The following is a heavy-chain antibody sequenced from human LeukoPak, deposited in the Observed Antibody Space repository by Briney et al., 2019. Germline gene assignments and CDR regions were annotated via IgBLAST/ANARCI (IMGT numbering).Heavy chain of an antibody. D-gene: IGHD3-16*02. V-gene: IGHV3-7*01. CDR2: VNRDGSQI. J-gene: IGHJ4*02. CDR1: GFTLSTSW. CDR3: ARGGLSAGFDY. Sequence: GGSLRLSCVASGFTLSTSWMTWVRQAPGKGLEWVTNVNRDGSQIDYMDSVKGRFTISRDSADNALYLQMNSLRAEDTATYYCARGGLSAGFDYWGQGTLVTVSS.